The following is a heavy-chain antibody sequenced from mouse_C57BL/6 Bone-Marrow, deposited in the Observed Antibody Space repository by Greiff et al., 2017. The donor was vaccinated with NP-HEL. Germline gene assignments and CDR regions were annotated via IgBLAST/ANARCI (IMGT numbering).Heavy chain of an antibody. CDR2: SRNKANDYTT. D-gene: IGHD3-3*01. V-gene: IGHV7-1*01. J-gene: IGHJ2*01. CDR3: ARDAEGRGYFDY. Sequence: EVKVVESGGGLVQSGRSLRLSCATSGFTFSDFYMEWVRQAPGKGLEWIAASRNKANDYTTEYSASVKGRFIVSRDTSQSILYLQMNALRAEDTAIYYCARDAEGRGYFDYRGQGTTLTVSS. CDR1: GFTFSDFY.